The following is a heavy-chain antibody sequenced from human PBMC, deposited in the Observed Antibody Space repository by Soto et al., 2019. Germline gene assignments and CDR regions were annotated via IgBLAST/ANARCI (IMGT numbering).Heavy chain of an antibody. CDR3: ARVYGSGSYYNAGAFDI. CDR1: GGTFSSYT. D-gene: IGHD3-10*01. V-gene: IGHV1-69*02. Sequence: QVQLVQSGAEVKKPGSSVKVSCKASGGTFSSYTISWVRQAPGQGLEWMGRIIPILGIANYAQKFQGRVTITADKYTSTAYMELSSLRSEDTAVYYCARVYGSGSYYNAGAFDIWGQGTMVTVSS. J-gene: IGHJ3*02. CDR2: IIPILGIA.